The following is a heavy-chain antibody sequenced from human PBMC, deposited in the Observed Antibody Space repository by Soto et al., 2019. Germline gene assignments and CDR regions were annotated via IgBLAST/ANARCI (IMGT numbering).Heavy chain of an antibody. V-gene: IGHV3-33*01. CDR3: ASIEVAANY. J-gene: IGHJ4*02. CDR2: IWYDGSNK. CDR1: GFTFSSYG. Sequence: PGGSLRLSCAASGFTFSSYGMHWVRQAPGKGLEWVAVIWYDGSNKYYADSVKGRFTISRDSSKNTLYLQMNSLRADDTAVYYCASIEVAANYWGQGTLVTVSS. D-gene: IGHD6-19*01.